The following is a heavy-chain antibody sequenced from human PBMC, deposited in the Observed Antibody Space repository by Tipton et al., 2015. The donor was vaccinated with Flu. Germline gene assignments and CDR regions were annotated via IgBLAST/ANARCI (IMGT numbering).Heavy chain of an antibody. D-gene: IGHD3-10*02. CDR1: SGSIRSTNYF. CDR3: TRLSYYDVDLKNFYFDY. J-gene: IGHJ4*02. V-gene: IGHV4-39*01. CDR2: IYPSGTT. Sequence: PGLVKPSETLSLTCTVSSGSIRSTNYFCAWIRQPPGKRLELIGSIYPSGTTYYNPSLKSRVTISVDTSKSRFSLKLRSVTAADTAVYYCTRLSYYDVDLKNFYFDYWGQGALVTVSS.